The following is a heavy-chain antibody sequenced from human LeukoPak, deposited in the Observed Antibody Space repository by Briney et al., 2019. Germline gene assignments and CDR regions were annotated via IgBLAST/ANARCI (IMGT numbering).Heavy chain of an antibody. CDR1: X. V-gene: IGHV3-23*01. J-gene: IGHJ4*02. CDR2: XXXXXGST. Sequence: XMXXXGXAPGXGXEWVSXXXXXXGSTSYADSVKGRVTISRDNSKNTLYLQMNSLRAEDTAVYYCAKLQSTKANIVVVVAANDYWGQGTLVTVSS. CDR3: AKLQSTKANIVVVVAANDY. D-gene: IGHD2-15*01.